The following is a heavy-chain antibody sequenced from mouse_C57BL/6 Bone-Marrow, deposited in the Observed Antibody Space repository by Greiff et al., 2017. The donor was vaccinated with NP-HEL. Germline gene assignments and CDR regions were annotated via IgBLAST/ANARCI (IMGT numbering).Heavy chain of an antibody. D-gene: IGHD2-3*01. CDR2: ISYDGSN. J-gene: IGHJ1*03. Sequence: EVKLLESGPGLVKPSQSLSLTCSVTGYSITSGYYWNWIRQFPGNKLEWMGYISYDGSNNYNPSLKNRISITRDTSKNQFFLKLNSVTTEDTATYYCARGDDGYYGGYFDVWGTGTTVTVSS. V-gene: IGHV3-6*01. CDR3: ARGDDGYYGGYFDV. CDR1: GYSITSGYY.